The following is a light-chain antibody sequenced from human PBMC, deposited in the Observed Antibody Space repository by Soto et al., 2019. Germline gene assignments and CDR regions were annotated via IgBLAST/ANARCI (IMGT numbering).Light chain of an antibody. V-gene: IGKV3-15*01. CDR1: QSVSSN. Sequence: EIVMTQSPATLSVSPGERATLSCRASQSVSSNLAWYQQKPGQAPRLLISGASTRATGIPARFSGSGSGTEFTLTISSLESEDFAVYYCQQYDTWPQTFGQGTKVDI. CDR2: GAS. CDR3: QQYDTWPQT. J-gene: IGKJ1*01.